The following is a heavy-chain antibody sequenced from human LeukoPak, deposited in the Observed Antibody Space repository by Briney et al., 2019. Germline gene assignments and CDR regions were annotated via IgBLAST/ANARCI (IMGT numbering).Heavy chain of an antibody. CDR1: GFTFSSYA. J-gene: IGHJ4*02. CDR3: AKDPTRGYSYGYRMYYFDY. D-gene: IGHD5-18*01. CDR2: ISGSGGST. Sequence: GGSLRLSCAASGFTFSSYAMSWVRQAPGKGLEWVSAISGSGGSTYYADSVKGRFTISKDNSKNTLYLQMNSLRAEDTAVYYCAKDPTRGYSYGYRMYYFDYWGQGTLVTVSS. V-gene: IGHV3-23*01.